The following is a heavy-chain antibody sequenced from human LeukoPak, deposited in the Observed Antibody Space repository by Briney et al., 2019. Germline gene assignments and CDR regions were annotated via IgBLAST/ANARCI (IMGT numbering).Heavy chain of an antibody. CDR3: ARDTPHGDYVYAFDI. Sequence: GGSLRLSCVASGFTFSSYWMDWVRQPSGKGVVWVSRVNSDGSSTSYADSVKGRFTISRDNAKNTLYLQMNNVRAEDTAVYYCARDTPHGDYVYAFDIWGQGIMVTVSS. CDR1: GFTFSSYW. D-gene: IGHD4-17*01. J-gene: IGHJ3*02. V-gene: IGHV3-74*01. CDR2: VNSDGSST.